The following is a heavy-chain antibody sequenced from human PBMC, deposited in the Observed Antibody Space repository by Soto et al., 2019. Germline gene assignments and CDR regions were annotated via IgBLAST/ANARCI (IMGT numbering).Heavy chain of an antibody. Sequence: QITLKESGPTLVKPTQTLTLTCTFSGFSLSTSGVGVGWIRQPPGKALEWLALIYWDDDKLYSPSLKSRLTITKDTSKNQVVLTMTNMAPVDTGTYYCAHRPLYWGGEYYFAYWGQGTLVTVSS. CDR2: IYWDDDK. V-gene: IGHV2-5*02. J-gene: IGHJ4*02. D-gene: IGHD3-10*01. CDR1: GFSLSTSGVG. CDR3: AHRPLYWGGEYYFAY.